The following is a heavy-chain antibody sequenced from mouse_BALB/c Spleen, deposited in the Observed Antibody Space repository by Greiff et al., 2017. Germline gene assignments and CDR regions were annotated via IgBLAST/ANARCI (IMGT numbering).Heavy chain of an antibody. CDR3: ARIYYDYDGFAY. D-gene: IGHD2-4*01. Sequence: EVKLVESGGGLVQPGGSLKLSCAASGFDFSRYWMSWVRQAPGKGLEWIGEINPDSSTINYTPSLKDKFIISRDNAKNTLYLQMSKVRSEDTALYYCARIYYDYDGFAYWGQGTLVTVSA. V-gene: IGHV4-1*02. J-gene: IGHJ3*01. CDR2: INPDSSTI. CDR1: GFDFSRYW.